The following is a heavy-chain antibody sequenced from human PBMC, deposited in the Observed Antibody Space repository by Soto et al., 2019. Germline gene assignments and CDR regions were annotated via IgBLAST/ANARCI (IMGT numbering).Heavy chain of an antibody. J-gene: IGHJ4*02. Sequence: QVQLQESGPGLVKPSQTLSLTCTVSGGSISTGGYYWTWIRQHPGKGLECIGYIYYSGSTYYNPSLNSRVTLSVDTSKNQSSLKLSSVTAADTAVYYCARALSVTLFDNWGPETLVTVSS. CDR3: ARALSVTLFDN. CDR1: GGSISTGGYY. D-gene: IGHD4-17*01. CDR2: IYYSGST. V-gene: IGHV4-31*03.